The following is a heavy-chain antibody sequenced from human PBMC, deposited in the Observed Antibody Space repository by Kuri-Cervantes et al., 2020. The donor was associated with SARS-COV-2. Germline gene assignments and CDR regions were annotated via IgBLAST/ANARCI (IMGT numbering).Heavy chain of an antibody. V-gene: IGHV1-69*13. CDR1: GGTFSSYA. CDR2: IIPIFGTA. D-gene: IGHD5-18*01. J-gene: IGHJ4*02. Sequence: SVKVSCKASGGTFSSYAISWVRQAPGQGLEWMGGIIPIFGTANYAQKFQGRVTITADESTSTAYMELSSLRSEDTAVYYCVTPERGYSYGGYFDYWGQGTLVTVSS. CDR3: VTPERGYSYGGYFDY.